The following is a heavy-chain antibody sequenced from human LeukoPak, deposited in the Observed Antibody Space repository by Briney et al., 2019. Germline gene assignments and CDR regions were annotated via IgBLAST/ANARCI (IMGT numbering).Heavy chain of an antibody. CDR2: MNPSSGNT. D-gene: IGHD3-9*01. CDR1: GYNFTSYD. V-gene: IGHV1-8*01. CDR3: VRAAQEGRDSLTGVQTGNWFDP. Sequence: GASVKVSCKTSGYNFTSYDINWVRQATGQGPEWMGWMNPSSGNTGYAQNFQGRLDLTRNIALTTAYVELSSLTSEDTATYYCVRAAQEGRDSLTGVQTGNWFDPWGQGTLVTVSS. J-gene: IGHJ5*02.